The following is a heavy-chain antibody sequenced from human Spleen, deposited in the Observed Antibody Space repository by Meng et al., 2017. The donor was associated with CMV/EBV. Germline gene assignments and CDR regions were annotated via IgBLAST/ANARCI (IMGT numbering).Heavy chain of an antibody. V-gene: IGHV3-47*02. CDR2: IGTGGDT. CDR1: GFNFSRYG. CDR3: AREDYDFWLHGMDV. Sequence: GESLKISCAASGFNFSRYGMHWVRQAPGKGLEWVSAIGTGGDTYYADSVMGRFTISRDNANKSLYLQMNSLIAEDMAVYYCAREDYDFWLHGMDVWGQGTTVTVSS. D-gene: IGHD3-3*01. J-gene: IGHJ6*02.